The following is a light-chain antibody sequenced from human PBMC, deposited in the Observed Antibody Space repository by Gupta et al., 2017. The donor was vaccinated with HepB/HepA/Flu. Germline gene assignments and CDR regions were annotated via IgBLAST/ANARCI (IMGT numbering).Light chain of an antibody. CDR1: KLGDKY. Sequence: SYALTQPPSVSVSPGQTASITCSGDKLGDKYACWYQQKPGQSPVLVIYQDTKRPSGIPERFSGSNSGNTATLSISGTQPMDEADYYCQTWDSSTVEFGGGTKLTVL. CDR2: QDT. CDR3: QTWDSSTVE. V-gene: IGLV3-1*01. J-gene: IGLJ2*01.